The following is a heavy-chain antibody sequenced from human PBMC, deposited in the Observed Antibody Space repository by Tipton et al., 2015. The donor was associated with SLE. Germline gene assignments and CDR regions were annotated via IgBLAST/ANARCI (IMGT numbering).Heavy chain of an antibody. J-gene: IGHJ4*02. CDR3: ARRRGSSWYEDYFDY. CDR2: IYTREDT. CDR1: GGSLSSYY. V-gene: IGHV4-4*07. D-gene: IGHD6-13*01. Sequence: TLSLTCTVSGGSLSSYYWSWIRQPAGKGLEWIGRIYTREDTNYDPSLKSRVTMSLDTSKNQFSLRLNSVTAADTAVYYCARRRGSSWYEDYFDYWGQGTLVTVSS.